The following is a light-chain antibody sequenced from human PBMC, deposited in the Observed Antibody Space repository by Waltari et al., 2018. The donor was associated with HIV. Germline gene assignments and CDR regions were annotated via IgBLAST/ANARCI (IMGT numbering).Light chain of an antibody. Sequence: QSELTQPPSASGTPGQRVTISCSGSSSNIGSYTVNWYQQLPGTAPKLLIYANRRRPSGVPDRFSGSQSDPSASLASGGLQSEDEADYYCATWDASLSGPVFGGGTKLTVL. CDR3: ATWDASLSGPV. V-gene: IGLV1-44*01. J-gene: IGLJ2*01. CDR1: SSNIGSYT. CDR2: ANR.